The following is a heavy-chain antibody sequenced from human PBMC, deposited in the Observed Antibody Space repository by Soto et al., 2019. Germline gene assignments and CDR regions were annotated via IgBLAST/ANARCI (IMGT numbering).Heavy chain of an antibody. Sequence: SETLSLTCAVPGGSISSSNWWSGVRQPPGKGLEWIGEIYHSGSTNYNPSLKSRVTISVDKSKNQFSLKLSSVTAADTAVYYCARGLRGAGYYYYGMDVWGQGTTVTVSS. V-gene: IGHV4-4*02. CDR1: GGSISSSNW. J-gene: IGHJ6*02. CDR2: IYHSGST. CDR3: ARGLRGAGYYYYGMDV. D-gene: IGHD6-19*01.